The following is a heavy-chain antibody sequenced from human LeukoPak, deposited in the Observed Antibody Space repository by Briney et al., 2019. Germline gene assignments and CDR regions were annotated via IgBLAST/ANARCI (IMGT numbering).Heavy chain of an antibody. V-gene: IGHV3-30*04. CDR2: ISYDGSNK. D-gene: IGHD6-19*01. CDR3: ARVTRRYSSGWYYFDY. J-gene: IGHJ4*02. CDR1: GFTFSSYA. Sequence: GRSLRLSCAASGFTFSSYAMHWVRQAPGKGLEWVAVISYDGSNKYYADSGKGRFTISRDNSKNTLYLQMNSLRAEDTVVYYCARVTRRYSSGWYYFDYWGQGTLVTVSS.